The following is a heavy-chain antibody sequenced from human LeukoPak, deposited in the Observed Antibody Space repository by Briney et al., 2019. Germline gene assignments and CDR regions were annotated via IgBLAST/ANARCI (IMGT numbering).Heavy chain of an antibody. CDR3: ARAGSYGSGSYTN. CDR1: GGSFSGYY. D-gene: IGHD3-10*01. CDR2: INHSGST. J-gene: IGHJ4*02. Sequence: SETLSLTCAVYGGSFSGYYWSWIRQPPGKGLEWIGEINHSGSTNYNPSLKSRVTISVDTSKNQFSLKLSSVTAADTAVYYCARAGSYGSGSYTNWGQGTLVTVSS. V-gene: IGHV4-34*01.